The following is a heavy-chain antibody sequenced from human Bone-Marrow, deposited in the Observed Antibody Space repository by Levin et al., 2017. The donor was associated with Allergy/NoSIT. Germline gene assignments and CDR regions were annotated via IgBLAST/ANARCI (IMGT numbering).Heavy chain of an antibody. CDR2: IDSEGIGT. Sequence: GESLKISCAASGFPFSRYWMYWVRRPPGKGLVWLARIDSEGIGTTYVDSVAGRFFISRDNSENKLFLQMNSLTVDDTGVYYCVRLGGADRSDFWGQGALVTVSS. CDR1: GFPFSRYW. D-gene: IGHD4-23*01. V-gene: IGHV3-74*03. CDR3: VRLGGADRSDF. J-gene: IGHJ4*02.